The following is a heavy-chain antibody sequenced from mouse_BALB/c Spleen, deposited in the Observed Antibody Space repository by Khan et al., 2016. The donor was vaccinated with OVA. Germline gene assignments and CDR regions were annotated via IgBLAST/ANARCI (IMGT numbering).Heavy chain of an antibody. CDR2: ISYRGRT. Sequence: EVKLEVSGPGLVKPSQSLSLTCTVTGYSITSDYAWNWIRQFPGNKLEWMGYISYRGRTSYNPSLKSRISITRDTSKNQFFLQLNSVTTEDTATYYCARSVTITTVVATDFDYWGQGTTLTVSS. CDR1: GYSITSDYA. D-gene: IGHD1-1*01. J-gene: IGHJ2*01. CDR3: ARSVTITTVVATDFDY. V-gene: IGHV3-2*02.